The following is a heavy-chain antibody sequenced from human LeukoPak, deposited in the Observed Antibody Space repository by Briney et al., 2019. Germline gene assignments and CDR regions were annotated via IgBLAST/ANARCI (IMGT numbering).Heavy chain of an antibody. Sequence: GGSLRLSCAASGFTFSSYAMSWVPQAPGEGGVWVSAISGSGGSTYYTDSVKGRFTISRDNSKNTLYMQKNSLRAEDTAVYYCAKDDGEVTTNYFDYWGQGTLVTVSS. V-gene: IGHV3-23*01. CDR3: AKDDGEVTTNYFDY. D-gene: IGHD4-17*01. J-gene: IGHJ4*02. CDR2: ISGSGGST. CDR1: GFTFSSYA.